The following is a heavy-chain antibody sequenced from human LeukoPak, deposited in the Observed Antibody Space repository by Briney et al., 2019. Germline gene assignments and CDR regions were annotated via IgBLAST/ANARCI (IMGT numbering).Heavy chain of an antibody. CDR1: AASFISSSHH. J-gene: IGHJ5*01. Sequence: SETLSLTCTVSAASFISSSHHWGWIRQSPGKGLEWIGTVYYGRTTYYNPSLDGRVTISLDTSANHFSLQLNSVTAADTAVYYCVRHDGRGGATMGALDSWGQGSLVTVSS. CDR3: VRHDGRGGATMGALDS. CDR2: VYYGRTT. D-gene: IGHD5-12*01. V-gene: IGHV4-39*01.